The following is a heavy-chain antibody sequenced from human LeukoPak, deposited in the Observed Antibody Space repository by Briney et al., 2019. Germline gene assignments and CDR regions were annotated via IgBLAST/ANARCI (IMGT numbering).Heavy chain of an antibody. D-gene: IGHD6-6*01. CDR3: ARGPNEYSSSYPLDY. V-gene: IGHV4-4*07. J-gene: IGHJ4*02. Sequence: PSETLSLTCTVSGGSISSYYWSWIRQPAGKGLEWIGRIYTCGSTNYNPSLKSRVTMSVDTSKNQVSLKLSSVTAADTAVYYCARGPNEYSSSYPLDYWGQGTLVTVSS. CDR1: GGSISSYY. CDR2: IYTCGST.